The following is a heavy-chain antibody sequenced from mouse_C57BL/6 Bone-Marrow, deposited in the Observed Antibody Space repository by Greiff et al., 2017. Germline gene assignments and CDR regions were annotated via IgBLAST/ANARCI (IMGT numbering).Heavy chain of an antibody. CDR1: GYTFTDYG. Sequence: VQLQQSGAELVRPGASVTLSCKASGYTFTDYGMHWVKQRPGQGLEWIGAIYPGNSDTSYNQKFKGKAKLTAVTSASTAYMELSSLTNEDSAVYYCTRYYFYAMDYWGQGTSVTVSS. D-gene: IGHD1-1*01. J-gene: IGHJ4*01. CDR2: IYPGNSDT. CDR3: TRYYFYAMDY. V-gene: IGHV1-5*01.